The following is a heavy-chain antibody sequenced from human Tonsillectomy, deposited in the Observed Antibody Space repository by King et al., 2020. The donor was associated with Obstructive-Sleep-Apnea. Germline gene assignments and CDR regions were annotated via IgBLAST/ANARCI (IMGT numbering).Heavy chain of an antibody. Sequence: VQLVESGPGLVKPSETLSLTCTGSGGSVSSGGYYWTWIRQPPGEGLEWVGHIYYSGSTNYNPSLKSRVTISADTSKNQFPLKLSSVTAADTAVYYCARGYSGSFGPYFDYWGQGTLVTVSS. CDR3: ARGYSGSFGPYFDY. V-gene: IGHV4-61*08. D-gene: IGHD1-26*01. CDR2: IYYSGST. J-gene: IGHJ4*02. CDR1: GGSVSSGGYY.